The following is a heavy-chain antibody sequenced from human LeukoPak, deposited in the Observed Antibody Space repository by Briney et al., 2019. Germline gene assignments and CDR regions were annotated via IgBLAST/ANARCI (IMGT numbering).Heavy chain of an antibody. D-gene: IGHD6-25*01. CDR2: INPNSGGT. CDR3: ARDQGGDSSGTFDY. J-gene: IGHJ4*02. Sequence: GASVKVSCKASGYTFTGYYMHWVRQAPGQGLEWMGWINPNSGGTNYAQKFQGRVTMTRDTSISTAYMELSRLRSDDTAVYYCARDQGGDSSGTFDYWGQGTLVTVSS. CDR1: GYTFTGYY. V-gene: IGHV1-2*02.